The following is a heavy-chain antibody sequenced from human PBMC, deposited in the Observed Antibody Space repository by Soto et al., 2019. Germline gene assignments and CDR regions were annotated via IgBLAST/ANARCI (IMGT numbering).Heavy chain of an antibody. V-gene: IGHV1-18*04. CDR3: ARDSQLKHIGVVIPKWLDY. CDR1: GYSFTTYG. CDR2: ISTYNGNI. Sequence: ASVKVSCKSFGYSFTTYGISWVRQAPGQGLEWMGWISTYNGNINYAQKFKGRVNMTTDTSTRTVYMELRSLRPDDTALYYCARDSQLKHIGVVIPKWLDYWGQGSLVTVSS. D-gene: IGHD3-3*01. J-gene: IGHJ4*02.